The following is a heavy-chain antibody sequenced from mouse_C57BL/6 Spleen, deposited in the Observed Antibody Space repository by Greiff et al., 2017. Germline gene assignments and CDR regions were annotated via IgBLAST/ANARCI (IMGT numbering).Heavy chain of an antibody. D-gene: IGHD2-4*01. V-gene: IGHV1-82*01. Sequence: VQLVESGPELVKPGASVKISCKASGYAFSSSWMNWVKQRPGKGLEWIGRIYPGDGDTTYNGKFKGQATLTADKSSSTAYMQLSSLTSEDSAVYFGARRRDYDGADYFDYWGQGTTLTVSS. CDR2: IYPGDGDT. CDR1: GYAFSSSW. CDR3: ARRRDYDGADYFDY. J-gene: IGHJ2*01.